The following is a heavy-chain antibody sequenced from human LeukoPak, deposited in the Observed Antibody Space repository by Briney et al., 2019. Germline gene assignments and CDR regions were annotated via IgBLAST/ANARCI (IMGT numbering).Heavy chain of an antibody. Sequence: SETLSLTCTVSGGSISSSSYYWGWIRQPPGKGLEWIGIIYYSGSTYYNPSLKRRVTISVDTSKNQFSLKLSSVTAADTALYYCARGGRPGPITIIVVVITYFDYWGQGTLVTVSS. J-gene: IGHJ4*02. D-gene: IGHD3-22*01. CDR1: GGSISSSSYY. CDR3: ARGGRPGPITIIVVVITYFDY. V-gene: IGHV4-39*01. CDR2: IYYSGST.